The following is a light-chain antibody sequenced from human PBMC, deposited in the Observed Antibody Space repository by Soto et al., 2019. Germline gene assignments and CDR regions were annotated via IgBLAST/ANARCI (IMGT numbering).Light chain of an antibody. CDR3: QHYNDYSWT. CDR1: QGIRND. V-gene: IGKV1-6*01. CDR2: GTS. J-gene: IGKJ1*01. Sequence: AIQMTQSPSSLSASVGDRVTITCRASQGIRNDLGWYQQKPGRAPNLLIYGTSSLESGVPSRFSGSGSGTEFTLTISSLQPDDFATYYCQHYNDYSWTFGQGTKVEIK.